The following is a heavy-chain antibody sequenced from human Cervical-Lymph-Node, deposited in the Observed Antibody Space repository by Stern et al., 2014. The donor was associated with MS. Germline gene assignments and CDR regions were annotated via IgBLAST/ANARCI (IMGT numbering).Heavy chain of an antibody. CDR1: GFTFNSYA. D-gene: IGHD3-22*01. CDR3: ARARPDSSGYYSFRIGDH. CDR2: ISGSGGST. J-gene: IGHJ4*02. V-gene: IGHV3-23*04. Sequence: EVQLEESGGGLAQPGGSLRLSCVASGFTFNSYAMSWVRQAPGKGLEWVSSISGSGGSTYDADSVKGRFTISRDNSKNTLYLQMNSLRAEDTAVYYCARARPDSSGYYSFRIGDHWGLGTLVTVSS.